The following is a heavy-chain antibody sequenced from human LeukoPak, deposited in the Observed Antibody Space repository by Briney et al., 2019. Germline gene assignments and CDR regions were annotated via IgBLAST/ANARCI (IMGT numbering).Heavy chain of an antibody. CDR2: VISSGSSI. J-gene: IGHJ4*02. Sequence: GGSLRLSCAAAGFTFSSYEMNWCRQARGQGMVLVSYVISSGSSIYDADSENGGYPVSSGDAKNSLYLQMNSLRAEDTAVYYCARDWWFGELTPYFDYWGQGTLVTVSS. V-gene: IGHV3-48*03. D-gene: IGHD3-10*01. CDR3: ARDWWFGELTPYFDY. CDR1: GFTFSSYE.